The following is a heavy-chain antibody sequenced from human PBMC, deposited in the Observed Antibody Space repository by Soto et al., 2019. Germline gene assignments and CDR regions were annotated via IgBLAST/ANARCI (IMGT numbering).Heavy chain of an antibody. Sequence: GGSLRLSCAASGFTFSSYAMHWVRQAPGKGLEWVAVISYDGSNKYYADSVKGRFTISRDNSKNTLYLQMNSLRAEDTAVHYCARDKYLRGYSGYHDYWGQGTLVTVSS. CDR3: ARDKYLRGYSGYHDY. CDR2: ISYDGSNK. D-gene: IGHD5-12*01. J-gene: IGHJ4*02. V-gene: IGHV3-30-3*01. CDR1: GFTFSSYA.